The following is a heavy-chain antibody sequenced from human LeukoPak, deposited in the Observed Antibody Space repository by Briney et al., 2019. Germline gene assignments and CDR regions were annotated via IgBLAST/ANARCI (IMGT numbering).Heavy chain of an antibody. CDR1: GFTFSSYG. D-gene: IGHD1-14*01. Sequence: PGGSLRLSCAASGFTFSSYGTHWVRQAPGKGLEWVAVISYDGSNKYYADSVKGRFTISRDNSKNTLYLQMNSLRAEDTAVYYCANGITRLDWGQGTLVTVSS. J-gene: IGHJ4*02. CDR2: ISYDGSNK. CDR3: ANGITRLD. V-gene: IGHV3-30*18.